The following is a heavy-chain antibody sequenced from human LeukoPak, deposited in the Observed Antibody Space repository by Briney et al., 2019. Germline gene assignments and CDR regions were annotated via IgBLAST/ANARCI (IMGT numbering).Heavy chain of an antibody. D-gene: IGHD3-10*01. CDR3: AKGPLLWFGEVTAPGGFDI. J-gene: IGHJ3*02. CDR2: IKQDGSEK. CDR1: GFTFSSYW. V-gene: IGHV3-7*03. Sequence: GGSLRLSCAASGFTFSSYWMSWVRQAPGKGLEWVANIKQDGSEKYYVDSVKGRFTISRDNAKNSLYLQMNSLRAEDTALYYCAKGPLLWFGEVTAPGGFDIWGQGTMVTVSS.